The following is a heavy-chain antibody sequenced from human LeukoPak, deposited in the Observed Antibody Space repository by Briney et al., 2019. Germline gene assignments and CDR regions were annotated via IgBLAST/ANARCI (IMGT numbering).Heavy chain of an antibody. J-gene: IGHJ4*02. Sequence: SETLSLTCTVSGGSISSSSYYWGWIRQPPGKGLEWMGSIYYSGSTYYNPSLKSRVTISVDTSKNQFSLKLSSVTAADTAVYYCARRVAVAGTPTWFDYWGQGTLVTVSS. CDR2: IYYSGST. CDR3: ARRVAVAGTPTWFDY. CDR1: GGSISSSSYY. D-gene: IGHD6-19*01. V-gene: IGHV4-39*01.